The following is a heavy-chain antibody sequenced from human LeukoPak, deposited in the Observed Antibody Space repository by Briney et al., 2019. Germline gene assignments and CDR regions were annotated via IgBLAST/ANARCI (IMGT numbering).Heavy chain of an antibody. J-gene: IGHJ6*03. CDR3: ARALVGATSYYYYYMDV. V-gene: IGHV4-39*01. CDR2: IDYSGST. Sequence: SETLSLTCTVSGGSISSSSYNWAWIRQPPGKGLEWIGSIDYSGSTYYNPSLKSRVTISVDTSKNQFSLKLSSVTAADTAVYYCARALVGATSYYYYYMDVWGKGTTVTVSS. D-gene: IGHD1-26*01. CDR1: GGSISSSSYN.